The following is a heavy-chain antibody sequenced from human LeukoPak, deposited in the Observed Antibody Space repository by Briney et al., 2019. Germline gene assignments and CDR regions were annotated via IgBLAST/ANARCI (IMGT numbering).Heavy chain of an antibody. CDR3: ARDKSNYYSSASGENYYFDY. CDR1: GYTFTSYG. D-gene: IGHD3-10*01. V-gene: IGHV1-18*04. Sequence: ASVKVSFKASGYTFTSYGISWVRQAPGQGLEGMGWISAYNGNTNYAQKLQGRVTMTTDTPTSKAYLELRSLRSDDTAEYYCARDKSNYYSSASGENYYFDYWGQGTLVTVSS. J-gene: IGHJ4*02. CDR2: ISAYNGNT.